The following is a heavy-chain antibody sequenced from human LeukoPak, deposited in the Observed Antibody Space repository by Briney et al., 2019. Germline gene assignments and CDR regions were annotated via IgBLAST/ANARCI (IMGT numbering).Heavy chain of an antibody. V-gene: IGHV3-49*03. CDR3: TRCHYYDSSGPRAFDI. CDR1: GFTFGDYA. J-gene: IGHJ3*02. D-gene: IGHD3-22*01. Sequence: PGGSLRLSCTASGFTFGDYAMSWFRQAPGKGLEWVGFIRSKAYGGTTEYAASVKGRFTISRDDSKSIAYLQMNSLKTEDTAVYYCTRCHYYDSSGPRAFDIWGQGTMVTVSS. CDR2: IRSKAYGGTT.